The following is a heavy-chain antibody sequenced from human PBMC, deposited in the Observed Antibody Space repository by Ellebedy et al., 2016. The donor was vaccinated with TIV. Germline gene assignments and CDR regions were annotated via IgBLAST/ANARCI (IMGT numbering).Heavy chain of an antibody. Sequence: GESLKISCAASGFAFNTYWMHWVRQVPGKGLVWVAHIRSDGAYTKYADFVKGRFTISRDNAKNTLYLQMDSLRPDDTAVYYCAAAFDVWGQGTMVSVSS. V-gene: IGHV3-74*03. J-gene: IGHJ3*01. CDR3: AAAFDV. CDR2: IRSDGAYT. CDR1: GFAFNTYW.